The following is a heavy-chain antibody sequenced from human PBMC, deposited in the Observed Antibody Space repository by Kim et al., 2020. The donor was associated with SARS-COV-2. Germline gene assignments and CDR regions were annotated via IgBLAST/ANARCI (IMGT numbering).Heavy chain of an antibody. D-gene: IGHD3-22*01. CDR2: IYYSGST. J-gene: IGHJ6*02. Sequence: SETLSLTCTVSGGSISSSSYYWGWIRQPPGKGLEWIGSIYYSGSTYYNPSLKSRVTISVDTSKNQFSLKLSSVTAADTAVYYCARLGYYYDSSGSSPNYYYYGMDVWGQGATVTVSS. CDR1: GGSISSSSYY. V-gene: IGHV4-39*01. CDR3: ARLGYYYDSSGSSPNYYYYGMDV.